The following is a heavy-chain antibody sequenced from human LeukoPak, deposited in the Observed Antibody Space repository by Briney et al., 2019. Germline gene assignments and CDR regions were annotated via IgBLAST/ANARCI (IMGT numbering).Heavy chain of an antibody. V-gene: IGHV4-59*08. CDR1: GGSISSYY. J-gene: IGHJ5*02. Sequence: PSETLSLTCTVSGGSISSYYWSWIRQPPGKGLEWIGCIYYSGSTNYNPSLKSRVTISVDTSKNQFSLKLSSVTAADTAVYYCTRLSHVAGAPKVSWFDPWGQGTLVTVSS. CDR3: TRLSHVAGAPKVSWFDP. CDR2: IYYSGST. D-gene: IGHD1-26*01.